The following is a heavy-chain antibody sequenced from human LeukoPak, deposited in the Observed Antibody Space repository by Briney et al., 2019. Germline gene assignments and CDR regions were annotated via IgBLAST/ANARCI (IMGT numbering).Heavy chain of an antibody. CDR2: INHSGST. Sequence: SETLSLACTVSGGSISSYYWSWIRQPPGKGLEWIGEINHSGSTNYNPSLKSRVTISLDTSKNQFSLKLSSVTAADTAVYYCARASYSYDINGWVPFDYWGQGTLVTVSS. D-gene: IGHD3-22*01. V-gene: IGHV4-34*01. J-gene: IGHJ4*02. CDR1: GGSISSYY. CDR3: ARASYSYDINGWVPFDY.